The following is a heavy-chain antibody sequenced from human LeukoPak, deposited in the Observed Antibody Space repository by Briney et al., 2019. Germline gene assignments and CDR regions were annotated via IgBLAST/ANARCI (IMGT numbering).Heavy chain of an antibody. D-gene: IGHD1-1*01. CDR1: GFTFNTYA. CDR3: ARGLSVSTGTTGFYYFDY. Sequence: GGSLRLSCEASGFTFNTYAMNWVRQAPGKGLEWVANIKEDGSEKHYVDSVKGRFIISRDNAKNPLYLQMNSLRAEDTAVYYCARGLSVSTGTTGFYYFDYWGQRTLVTVSS. V-gene: IGHV3-7*01. CDR2: IKEDGSEK. J-gene: IGHJ4*02.